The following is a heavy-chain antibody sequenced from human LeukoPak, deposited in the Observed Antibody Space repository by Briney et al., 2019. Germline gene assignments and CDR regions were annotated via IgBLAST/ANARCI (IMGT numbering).Heavy chain of an antibody. J-gene: IGHJ4*02. V-gene: IGHV4-34*01. CDR2: INHSGST. CDR3: ARVLMSWNDQPGPNYFDY. CDR1: GVSFSGYY. D-gene: IGHD1-1*01. Sequence: SETLSLTCAVYGVSFSGYYWSWIRQPPGKGLEWIGEINHSGSTNYNPSLKSRVTISVDTSKNQFSLKLSSVTAADTAVYYCARVLMSWNDQPGPNYFDYWGQGTLVTVSS.